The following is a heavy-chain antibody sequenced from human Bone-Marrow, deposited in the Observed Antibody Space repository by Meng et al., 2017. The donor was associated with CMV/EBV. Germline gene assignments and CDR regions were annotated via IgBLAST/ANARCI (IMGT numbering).Heavy chain of an antibody. CDR1: GGTFSSYT. D-gene: IGHD2-2*01. V-gene: IGHV1-69*02. J-gene: IGHJ6*02. CDR2: IIPILGIA. Sequence: SVKVSCKASGGTFSSYTISWVRQAPGQGLEWMGRIIPILGIANYAQKFQGRVTITADKSTSTAYMELSSLRSEDTAVYYCARGRMIVPAAMLYYYGMDVCGQGTTVTVSS. CDR3: ARGRMIVPAAMLYYYGMDV.